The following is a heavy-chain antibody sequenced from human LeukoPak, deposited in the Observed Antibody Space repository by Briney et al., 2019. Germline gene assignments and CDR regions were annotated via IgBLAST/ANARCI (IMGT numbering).Heavy chain of an antibody. J-gene: IGHJ4*02. CDR1: GGSISSSSYY. D-gene: IGHD4/OR15-4a*01. V-gene: IGHV4-39*07. Sequence: SETESLTCTVSGGSISSSSYYWGWIRQPPGKGLEWIGSIYYSGSTYYNPSLKSRVTISVDKSKNQFSLKLSSVTAADTAVYYCARTLGAWGSHFDYWGQGTLVTVSS. CDR3: ARTLGAWGSHFDY. CDR2: IYYSGST.